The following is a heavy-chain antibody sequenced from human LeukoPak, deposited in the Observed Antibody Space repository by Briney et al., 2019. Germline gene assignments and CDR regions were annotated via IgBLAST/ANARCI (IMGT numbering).Heavy chain of an antibody. CDR1: GGSISSSSYY. J-gene: IGHJ4*02. Sequence: SETLSLTCTVSGGSISSSSYYWGWIRQPPGKGLEWIGCIYYSGSTYYNPSIKSRDTISVDTSKNQYSLKLSSVTAADTAVYYCARIGGLLLWFGELLSKPHYFDYWGQGTLVTVSS. V-gene: IGHV4-39*01. CDR3: ARIGGLLLWFGELLSKPHYFDY. CDR2: IYYSGST. D-gene: IGHD3-10*01.